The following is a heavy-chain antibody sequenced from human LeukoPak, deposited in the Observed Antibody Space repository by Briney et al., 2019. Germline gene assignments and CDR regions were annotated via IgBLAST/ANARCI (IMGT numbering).Heavy chain of an antibody. CDR3: ARQYYYDGSYFDY. CDR2: IYYSGST. Sequence: SETLSLTCTVSGGSISSSSMYYWGWIRQPPGKGLEWIGSIYYSGSTYYNPSLKSRVTISVDTSKKQFSLKLSPVTAADTAVYYCARQYYYDGSYFDYWGQGTLVTVSS. CDR1: GGSISSSSMYY. J-gene: IGHJ4*02. D-gene: IGHD3-22*01. V-gene: IGHV4-39*07.